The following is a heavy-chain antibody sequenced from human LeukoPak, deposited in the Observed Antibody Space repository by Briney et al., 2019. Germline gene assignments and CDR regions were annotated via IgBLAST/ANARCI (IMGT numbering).Heavy chain of an antibody. CDR1: GYIFTDYG. J-gene: IGHJ4*02. CDR2: ISAYNGNT. V-gene: IGHV1-18*01. Sequence: GASVKVSCKASGYIFTDYGITWVRQAPGQGLEWMGWISAYNGNTNYAQKFQDRVTMTTDTSTSTAYMELRSLRSEDTAVYYCARRGDPDYGGKVSLDWGQGTLVTVSS. D-gene: IGHD4-23*01. CDR3: ARRGDPDYGGKVSLD.